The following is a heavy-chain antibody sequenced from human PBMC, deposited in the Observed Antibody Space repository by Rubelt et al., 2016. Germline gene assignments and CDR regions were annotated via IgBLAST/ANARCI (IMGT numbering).Heavy chain of an antibody. CDR1: GYSFTSYW. CDR3: ARVTTVTNDNWFDP. V-gene: IGHV5-51*01. Sequence: EVQLVQSGAEVKKPGESLKISCKGSGYSFTSYWIGWVRQMPGKGLEWMGIIDPGDPETRYRPSFQGQGTISADKSISTAYLQWSSLKASDTAMYYCARVTTVTNDNWFDPWGQGTLVTVSS. J-gene: IGHJ5*02. CDR2: IDPGDPET. D-gene: IGHD4-17*01.